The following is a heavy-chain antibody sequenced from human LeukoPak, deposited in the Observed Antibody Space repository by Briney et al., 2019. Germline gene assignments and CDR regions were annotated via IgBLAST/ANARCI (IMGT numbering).Heavy chain of an antibody. J-gene: IGHJ5*02. V-gene: IGHV3-48*03. Sequence: GGSVSLSCAASGFTFSSYEMNWVRQAPGKGLECVSYISSSGSTIYYAQSVEGRFTISRDNAKNSLYLQMNSLRAEDRAVYYCAGEFNWFDPWGKGTLVTVSS. CDR3: AGEFNWFDP. CDR1: GFTFSSYE. CDR2: ISSSGSTI.